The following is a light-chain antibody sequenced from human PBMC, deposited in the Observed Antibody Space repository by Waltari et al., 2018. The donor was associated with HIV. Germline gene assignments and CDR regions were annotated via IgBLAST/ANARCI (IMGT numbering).Light chain of an antibody. CDR1: SRDVGSLNL. Sequence: QSALTQPAPVSGSPGQSITISCTGTSRDVGSLNLVSWSQQHPGKAPKLMIYEVSKRPSGVSNRFSGSKSGNTASLTISGLQAEDEADYYCCSYAGSSTFGVVFGGGTKLTVL. CDR2: EVS. CDR3: CSYAGSSTFGVV. V-gene: IGLV2-23*02. J-gene: IGLJ2*01.